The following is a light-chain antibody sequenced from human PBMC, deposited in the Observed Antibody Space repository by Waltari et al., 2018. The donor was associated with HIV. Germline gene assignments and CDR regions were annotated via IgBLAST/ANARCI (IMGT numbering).Light chain of an antibody. J-gene: IGLJ1*01. CDR2: DVS. V-gene: IGLV2-11*01. CDR3: CSYAGSSTYV. CDR1: SSDVGGSNY. Sequence: QSALTQPRSVSGSPGPSVTLSCTGTSSDVGGSNYVSWYQQHPGKAPKLMIYDVSKRPSGVPDRFSGSKSGNTASLTISGLQAEDEADYYCCSYAGSSTYVFGTGTKVTVL.